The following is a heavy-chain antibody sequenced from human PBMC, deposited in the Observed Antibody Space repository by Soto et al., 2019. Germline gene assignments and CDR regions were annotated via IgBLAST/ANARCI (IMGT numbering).Heavy chain of an antibody. V-gene: IGHV1-18*01. CDR3: ARGTYGDY. CDR2: ISSPNGNT. D-gene: IGHD4-17*01. CDR1: GYAFTTYG. J-gene: IGHJ4*02. Sequence: QVHLVQSGAEVKTPGASVKVSCKGSGYAFTTYGITWVRQAPGQGLEWMGWISSPNGNTNYAQRLQGRVTVTRDTSTSTAYMELMSLRADDTAVYYCARGTYGDYWGQGALVTVSS.